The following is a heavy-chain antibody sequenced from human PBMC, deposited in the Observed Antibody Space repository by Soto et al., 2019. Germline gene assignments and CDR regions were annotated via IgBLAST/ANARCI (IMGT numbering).Heavy chain of an antibody. CDR2: IYHTGST. CDR1: GGSMRNYF. D-gene: IGHD3-9*01. CDR3: ARATGTLRSRNCDY. Sequence: PSETLSLTCTVSGGSMRNYFWTWIRQPPGKGLEWVGSIYHTGSTYYSPSLRSRLTISVDTSKSQFSLRLNSVTAADTAVYYCARATGTLRSRNCDYWGQGTLVTVSS. J-gene: IGHJ4*02. V-gene: IGHV4-59*12.